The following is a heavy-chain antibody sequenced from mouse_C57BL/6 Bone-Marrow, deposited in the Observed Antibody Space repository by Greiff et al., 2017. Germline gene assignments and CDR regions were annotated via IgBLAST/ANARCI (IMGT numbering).Heavy chain of an antibody. J-gene: IGHJ2*01. Sequence: QVQLQQPGAELVKPGASVKLSCKASGYTFTSYWMHWVKQRPGQGLEWIGMIHPNSGSTNYNEKFKSKATLTVDKSSSTAYMQLSSLTSEDSAVYEGARFHYCGSGYLFDYWGQGTTLTVSS. D-gene: IGHD1-1*01. CDR1: GYTFTSYW. CDR3: ARFHYCGSGYLFDY. V-gene: IGHV1-64*01. CDR2: IHPNSGST.